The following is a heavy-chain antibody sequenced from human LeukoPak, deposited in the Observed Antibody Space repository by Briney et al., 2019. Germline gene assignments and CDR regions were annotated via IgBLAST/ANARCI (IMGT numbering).Heavy chain of an antibody. CDR3: ASDGLASRPTDY. J-gene: IGHJ4*02. D-gene: IGHD5-24*01. V-gene: IGHV4-39*01. CDR2: IYYSGST. Sequence: SETLSLACTVSGGSISSSSYYWGWIRQPPGKGLEWTGSIYYSGSTYYNPSLKSRVTISVDTSKNQFSLKLSSVTAADTAVYYCASDGLASRPTDYWGQGTLVTVSS. CDR1: GGSISSSSYY.